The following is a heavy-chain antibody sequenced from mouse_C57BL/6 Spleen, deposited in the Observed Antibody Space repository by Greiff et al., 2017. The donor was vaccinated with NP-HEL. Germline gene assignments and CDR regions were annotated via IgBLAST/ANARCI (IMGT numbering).Heavy chain of an antibody. V-gene: IGHV2-9-1*01. Sequence: QVQLKQSGPGLVAPSQSLSITCTVSGFSLTSYAISWVRQPPGKGLEWLGVIWTGGGTNYNSALKSRLSISKDNSKSQVFLKMNSLQTDDTARYYCAREENDYDVDYAMDYWGQGTSDTVSS. D-gene: IGHD2-4*01. CDR1: GFSLTSYA. CDR2: IWTGGGT. J-gene: IGHJ4*01. CDR3: AREENDYDVDYAMDY.